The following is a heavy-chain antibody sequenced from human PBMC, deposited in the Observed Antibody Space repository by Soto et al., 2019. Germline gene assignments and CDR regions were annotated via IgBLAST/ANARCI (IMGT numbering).Heavy chain of an antibody. Sequence: SETLSLTCAVSRGSISSSNWWSWVRQPPGKGLEWIGEIYHSGSTNYNPSLKSRVTISVDKSKNQFSLKLSSVTAADTAVYYCASYYDILTGYIDYGMDVWGQGTTVT. D-gene: IGHD3-9*01. CDR3: ASYYDILTGYIDYGMDV. CDR1: RGSISSSNW. V-gene: IGHV4-4*02. J-gene: IGHJ6*02. CDR2: IYHSGST.